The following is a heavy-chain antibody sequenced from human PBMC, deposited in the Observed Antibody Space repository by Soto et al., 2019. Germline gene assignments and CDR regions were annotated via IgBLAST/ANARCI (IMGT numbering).Heavy chain of an antibody. CDR1: GFTFSRHG. CDR3: ARDEEMATISFFDY. Sequence: QVQLVESGGGVVQPGRSLRLSCAASGFTFSRHGMHWVRQAPGKGLEWVAVIWYDGSNKYYADSVKGRFTISRDNSKNTLYLQMNRLRAEEPAVYYCARDEEMATISFFDYWGQGTLVTVSS. V-gene: IGHV3-33*01. CDR2: IWYDGSNK. J-gene: IGHJ4*02. D-gene: IGHD5-12*01.